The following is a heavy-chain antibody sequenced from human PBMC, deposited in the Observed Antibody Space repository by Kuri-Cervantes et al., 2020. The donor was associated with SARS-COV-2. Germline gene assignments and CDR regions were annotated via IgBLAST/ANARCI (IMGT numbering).Heavy chain of an antibody. CDR2: IEKDGFKK. V-gene: IGHV3-7*01. Sequence: GGSLRLSCAASGFTFTGSWMTWVRQAPGKGPEWVATIEKDGFKKYYADSVKGRFTISRDNDQSTVSLEMHSMRVEDTAVYYCARAITGIEHTVVLIATYYYYYYMDVWGKGTTVTVSS. J-gene: IGHJ6*03. D-gene: IGHD2-21*01. CDR3: ARAITGIEHTVVLIATYYYYYYMDV. CDR1: GFTFTGSW.